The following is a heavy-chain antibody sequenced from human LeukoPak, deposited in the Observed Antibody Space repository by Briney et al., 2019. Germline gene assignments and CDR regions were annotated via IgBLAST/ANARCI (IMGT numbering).Heavy chain of an antibody. D-gene: IGHD3-22*01. CDR3: ARARIYYDSSGYYSGVYYFDY. J-gene: IGHJ4*02. CDR1: GGSFSGYY. CDR2: INHSGST. V-gene: IGHV4-34*01. Sequence: SETLSLTCAVYGGSFSGYYWSWIRQPPGKGLEWIGEINHSGSTNYNPSLKSRVTISVDRSKNQFSLKLSSVTAADTAVYYCARARIYYDSSGYYSGVYYFDYWGQGTLVTVSS.